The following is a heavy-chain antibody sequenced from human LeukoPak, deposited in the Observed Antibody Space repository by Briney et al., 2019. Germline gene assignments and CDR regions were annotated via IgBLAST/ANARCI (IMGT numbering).Heavy chain of an antibody. D-gene: IGHD4-17*01. CDR3: ARPLVYGDYVFDY. V-gene: IGHV3-48*03. CDR1: GFTFSRYE. Sequence: PGGSLRLSCAASGFTFSRYEMNWVRQAPGKGLEWVSYISSSGSTIYYADSVKGRFTISRDNAKNSLYLQMNSLRAEDTAVYYCARPLVYGDYVFDYWGQGTLVTVSS. CDR2: ISSSGSTI. J-gene: IGHJ4*02.